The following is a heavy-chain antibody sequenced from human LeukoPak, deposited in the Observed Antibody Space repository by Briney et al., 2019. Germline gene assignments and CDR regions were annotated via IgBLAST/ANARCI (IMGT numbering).Heavy chain of an antibody. J-gene: IGHJ4*02. CDR3: AREFRKSPTGG. Sequence: GGSLRLSCAASGFTFSSYWMHWVRQAPGKGLVWVSRIKTDGSSTMYADSVKGRFTVSRDNAKNTLYLQMNSLRAEDTAVYFCAREFRKSPTGGWGLGTLVTVSS. CDR2: IKTDGSST. V-gene: IGHV3-74*03. D-gene: IGHD1-14*01. CDR1: GFTFSSYW.